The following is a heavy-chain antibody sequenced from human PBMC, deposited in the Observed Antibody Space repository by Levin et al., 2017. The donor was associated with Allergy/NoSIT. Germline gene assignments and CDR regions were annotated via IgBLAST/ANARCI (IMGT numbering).Heavy chain of an antibody. D-gene: IGHD3-9*01. CDR1: GFTFSSYA. J-gene: IGHJ3*02. CDR3: AKGGGPGRYYDILTGYYDDAFDI. V-gene: IGHV3-23*01. Sequence: ASVKVSCAASGFTFSSYAMSWVRQAPGKGLEWVSAISGSGGSTYYADSVKGRFTISRDNSKNTLYLQMNSLRAEDTAVYYCAKGGGPGRYYDILTGYYDDAFDIWGQGTMVTVSS. CDR2: ISGSGGST.